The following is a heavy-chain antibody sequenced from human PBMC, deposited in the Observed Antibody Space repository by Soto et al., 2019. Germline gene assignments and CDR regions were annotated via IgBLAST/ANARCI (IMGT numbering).Heavy chain of an antibody. D-gene: IGHD3-10*01. CDR1: GFTFSSYS. CDR2: ISSSSSYI. Sequence: PGGSLRRSCAASGFTFSSYSMDWVRQAPGKGPEWVSSISSSSSYIYYADSVKGRFTISRDNAKNSLYLQMNSLRAEDTAVYYCARVTVLLWFGEYDTTDAFDIWGQGTMVTVSS. CDR3: ARVTVLLWFGEYDTTDAFDI. V-gene: IGHV3-21*01. J-gene: IGHJ3*02.